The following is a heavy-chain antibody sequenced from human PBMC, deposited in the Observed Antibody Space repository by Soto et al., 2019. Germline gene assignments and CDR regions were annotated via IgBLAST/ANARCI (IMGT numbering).Heavy chain of an antibody. D-gene: IGHD3-10*01. Sequence: QVQLQQWGAGLLKPSETLSLTCAVYGGSFSGYYWTWIRQPPGKGLEGIGEINHIGSTNYNPSLKIRVTVSVDTSEDQFPLSLTSVTAAATAVYSCARWLWFGESLSDYWGQGTLVTVSS. CDR1: GGSFSGYY. CDR2: INHIGST. J-gene: IGHJ4*02. CDR3: ARWLWFGESLSDY. V-gene: IGHV4-34*01.